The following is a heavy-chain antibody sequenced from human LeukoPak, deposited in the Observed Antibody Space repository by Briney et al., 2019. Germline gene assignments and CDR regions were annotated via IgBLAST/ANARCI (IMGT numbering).Heavy chain of an antibody. V-gene: IGHV3-23*01. J-gene: IGHJ5*02. CDR2: ISVSGSNT. Sequence: GGSLRLSCAASGFTFSTYVMVWVRRAPEKGLEWVSSISVSGSNTFYTDSVKGRFTISRDNSKNTLELQMDSLRAEDTAIYYCAKENLLPAGGTLGSWGQGTLVTVSS. D-gene: IGHD6-13*01. CDR3: AKENLLPAGGTLGS. CDR1: GFTFSTYV.